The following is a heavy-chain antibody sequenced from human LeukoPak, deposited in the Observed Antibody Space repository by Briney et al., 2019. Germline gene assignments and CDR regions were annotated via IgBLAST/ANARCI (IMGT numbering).Heavy chain of an antibody. V-gene: IGHV4-4*09. CDR3: ARLIAARWFDP. CDR2: IYTSGST. Sequence: SETLSLTCTVSGGSISSYYWSWIRQPPGKGLEWIGYIYTSGSTNYNPSLKSRVTISVDTSKNLFSLKLSSVTAADTAVYYCARLIAARWFDPWGQGTLVTVSS. D-gene: IGHD6-6*01. CDR1: GGSISSYY. J-gene: IGHJ5*02.